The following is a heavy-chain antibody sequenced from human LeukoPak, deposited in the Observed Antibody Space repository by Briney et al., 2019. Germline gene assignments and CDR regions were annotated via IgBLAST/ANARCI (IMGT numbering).Heavy chain of an antibody. V-gene: IGHV4-59*02. Sequence: SETLSLTCTVSGGSVSSYYWSWIRQPPGKGLEWIGYIYYSGSTNYNPSLKSRVTISVDTSKNQFSLRLSSVTAADTAVYYCARAKDYYGSGSYAFDIWGQGTMVTVSS. J-gene: IGHJ3*02. CDR3: ARAKDYYGSGSYAFDI. D-gene: IGHD3-10*01. CDR1: GGSVSSYY. CDR2: IYYSGST.